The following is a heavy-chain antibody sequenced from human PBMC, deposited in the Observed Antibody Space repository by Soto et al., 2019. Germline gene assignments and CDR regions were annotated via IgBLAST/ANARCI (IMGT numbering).Heavy chain of an antibody. J-gene: IGHJ5*02. Sequence: QITLKESGPTLVKPTQTLTLTCTFSGFSLSTSGVGVGWIRQPPGKALEWLALIYWDDDKRYSPSLKSRLTITQDTSKNQVVLTTTNMDPVDTATYYCAPQAGSSSRSWFDPWGQGTLVTVSS. V-gene: IGHV2-5*02. D-gene: IGHD6-13*01. CDR3: APQAGSSSRSWFDP. CDR1: GFSLSTSGVG. CDR2: IYWDDDK.